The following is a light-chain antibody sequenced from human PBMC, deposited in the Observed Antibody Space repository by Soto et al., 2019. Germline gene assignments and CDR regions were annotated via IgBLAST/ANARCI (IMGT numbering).Light chain of an antibody. J-gene: IGKJ5*01. CDR1: QSVSRSY. V-gene: IGKV3-20*01. CDR2: GAS. CDR3: QQYGSSPPIT. Sequence: IVLTQSPGTLSLSPGERATLSCSASQSVSRSYLAWYQQKPGQAPRVLIYGASSRATGIPDRFSGSGSGTDFTLTISRLEPEDFAVYYCQQYGSSPPITFGQGTRLEIK.